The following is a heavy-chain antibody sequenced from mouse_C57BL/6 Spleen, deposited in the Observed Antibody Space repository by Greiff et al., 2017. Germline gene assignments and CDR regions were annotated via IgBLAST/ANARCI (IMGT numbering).Heavy chain of an antibody. V-gene: IGHV5-16*01. D-gene: IGHD1-1*01. CDR1: GFTFSDYY. Sequence: EVKLMESEGGLVQPGSSMKLSCTASGFTFSDYYMAWVRQVPEKGLEWVANINYDGSSTYYLDSLKSRFIISRDNAKNILYLQMSSLKSEDTATYYCARWGTTVVGSFDYWGQGTTLTVSS. J-gene: IGHJ2*01. CDR2: INYDGSST. CDR3: ARWGTTVVGSFDY.